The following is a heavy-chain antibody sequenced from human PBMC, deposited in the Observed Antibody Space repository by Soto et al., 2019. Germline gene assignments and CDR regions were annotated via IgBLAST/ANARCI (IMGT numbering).Heavy chain of an antibody. CDR1: GYTFTNYG. CDR2: ISAYNGNT. Sequence: ASVKVSCKASGYTFTNYGINWVRQAPGQGLEWMGWISAYNGNTNYAQKFQGRVTMTTDTTTSTAYMELRSLRSEDTAVYYCARGPNPYYFDYWGQGTLVTVSS. V-gene: IGHV1-18*01. J-gene: IGHJ4*02. CDR3: ARGPNPYYFDY.